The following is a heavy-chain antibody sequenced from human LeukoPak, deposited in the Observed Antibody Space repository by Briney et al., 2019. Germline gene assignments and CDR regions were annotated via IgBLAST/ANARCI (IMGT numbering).Heavy chain of an antibody. CDR2: ISGSGGST. Sequence: GGSLRLSCAASGFTFSSYAMSWVRQAPGKGLEWVSTISGSGGSTYYADSVKGRFTISRDNSKNTLYLQMNSLRAEDTAVYYCARGTPGDPSNFDYWGQGTLVTVSS. D-gene: IGHD7-27*01. J-gene: IGHJ4*02. CDR3: ARGTPGDPSNFDY. V-gene: IGHV3-23*01. CDR1: GFTFSSYA.